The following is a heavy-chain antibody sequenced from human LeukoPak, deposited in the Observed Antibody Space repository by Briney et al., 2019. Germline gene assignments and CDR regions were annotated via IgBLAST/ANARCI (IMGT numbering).Heavy chain of an antibody. D-gene: IGHD2-21*02. J-gene: IGHJ3*02. V-gene: IGHV3-23*01. CDR2: ISGSSGST. CDR1: GFTFSTYA. CDR3: TTDVLSHIVVVTAVLDAFDI. Sequence: GGSLRLSCAASGFTFSTYAMSWVRQAPGKGLEWVSAISGSSGSTSYADSVKGRFTISRDNSKNTVYLQMNSLRAEDTAVYYCTTDVLSHIVVVTAVLDAFDIWGQGTMVTVSS.